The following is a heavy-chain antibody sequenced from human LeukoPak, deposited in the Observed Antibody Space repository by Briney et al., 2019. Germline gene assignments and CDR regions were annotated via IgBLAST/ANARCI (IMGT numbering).Heavy chain of an antibody. CDR1: GFTFSSYS. V-gene: IGHV3-21*01. J-gene: IGHJ3*02. Sequence: GGSLRLSCAASGFTFSSYSMNWVRQAPGKGLEWVAAISSSSSYIYYADSVKGRFTISRDNAKNSLYLQMNSLRAEETAVYYCARGATHAFDIWGQRTMVTVSS. CDR2: ISSSSSYI. D-gene: IGHD1-26*01. CDR3: ARGATHAFDI.